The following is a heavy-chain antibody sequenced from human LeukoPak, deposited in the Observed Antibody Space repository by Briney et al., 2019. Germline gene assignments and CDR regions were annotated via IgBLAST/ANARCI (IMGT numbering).Heavy chain of an antibody. CDR2: ISGYNGNT. D-gene: IGHD3-10*01. Sequence: GASVKVSCKASGYTFTSYDINWIRQAPGQGLEWMGWISGYNGNTNFAQKFQGRVAVTTDTSTSTAYMDLRSLRSDDTAVYYCARDQSFGSGSFQDFWGQGTLVTVSS. CDR3: ARDQSFGSGSFQDF. J-gene: IGHJ4*02. CDR1: GYTFTSYD. V-gene: IGHV1-18*01.